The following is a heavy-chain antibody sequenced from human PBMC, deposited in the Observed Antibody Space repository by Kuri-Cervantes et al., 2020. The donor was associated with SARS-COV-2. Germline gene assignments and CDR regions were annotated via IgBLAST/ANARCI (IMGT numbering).Heavy chain of an antibody. D-gene: IGHD5-18*01. CDR1: GFTFSSSW. Sequence: LSLTCAASGFTFSSSWMHWVCQAPAKGLEWVADIKCDGSEKYYVDSEKGRLTISRDNSKNTLYLQMNSLIAEDTAVYYCAKDRNSGMAYFDYWGQGTLVTVSS. J-gene: IGHJ4*02. CDR3: AKDRNSGMAYFDY. V-gene: IGHV3-52*01. CDR2: IKCDGSEK.